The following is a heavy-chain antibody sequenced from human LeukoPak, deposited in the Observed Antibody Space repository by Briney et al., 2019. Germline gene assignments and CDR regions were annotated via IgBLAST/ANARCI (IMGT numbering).Heavy chain of an antibody. V-gene: IGHV6-1*01. CDR3: ARAGIAVAGFDY. J-gene: IGHJ4*02. Sequence: SQTLSLTCAISGDSFSSNSAVWNWIRQSPSRGLEWLGRTYYRSKWYNDYAVSVKSRITINPDTSKNQFSLQLNSVTPGDTAVYYCARAGIAVAGFDYWGQGTLVTVSS. D-gene: IGHD6-19*01. CDR2: TYYRSKWYN. CDR1: GDSFSSNSAV.